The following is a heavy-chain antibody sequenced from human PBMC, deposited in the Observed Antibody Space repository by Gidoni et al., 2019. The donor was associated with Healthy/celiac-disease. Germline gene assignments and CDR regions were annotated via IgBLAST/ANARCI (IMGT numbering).Heavy chain of an antibody. CDR1: GFTCSDYY. CDR3: ARAVEQWLMNPPFLDY. CDR2: ISSSSSYT. Sequence: QVQLVESGGGLVKPGGSLRLSCAASGFTCSDYYMSWNRQAPGKGLGWVSYISSSSSYTNYADSVKGRFTISRDNAKNSLYLQMNSLRAEDTAVYYCARAVEQWLMNPPFLDYWGQGTLVTVSS. J-gene: IGHJ4*02. V-gene: IGHV3-11*05. D-gene: IGHD6-19*01.